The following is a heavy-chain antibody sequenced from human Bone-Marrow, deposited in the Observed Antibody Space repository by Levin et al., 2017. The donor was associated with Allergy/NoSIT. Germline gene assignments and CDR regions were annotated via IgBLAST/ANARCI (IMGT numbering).Heavy chain of an antibody. J-gene: IGHJ4*02. D-gene: IGHD6-13*01. CDR2: ISTTSNYI. Sequence: KPGGSLRLSCAASGFTFSSYSMNWVRQAPGKGLEWVSSISTTSNYIYYADSVKGRFTISRDNARNSLFLEMNSLRAEDTALYYCARDSFLAPAGTWGSDYWGQGTLVTVSS. V-gene: IGHV3-21*01. CDR1: GFTFSSYS. CDR3: ARDSFLAPAGTWGSDY.